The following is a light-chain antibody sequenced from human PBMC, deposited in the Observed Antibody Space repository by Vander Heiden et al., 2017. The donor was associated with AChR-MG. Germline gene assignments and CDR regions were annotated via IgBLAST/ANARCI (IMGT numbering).Light chain of an antibody. Sequence: SSALTQVPAVSVALGQTVTITCHGDQLIVYYATLFHHKPGQAPGLVIFGNNNRPSGIPDRFSGSTSGNTASFTITGAQAEEEADYYCDSRDSTSNRLVFGPGTRVTVL. V-gene: IGLV3-19*01. CDR2: GNN. CDR1: QLIVYY. J-gene: IGLJ1*01. CDR3: DSRDSTSNRLV.